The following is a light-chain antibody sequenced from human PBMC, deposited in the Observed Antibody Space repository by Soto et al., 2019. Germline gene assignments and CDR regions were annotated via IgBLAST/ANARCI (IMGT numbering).Light chain of an antibody. CDR1: SSDIGAYNF. CDR2: EVS. V-gene: IGLV2-14*01. J-gene: IGLJ2*01. Sequence: QSALTQPASVSGSPGQSITISCTGTSSDIGAYNFVSWYQQHPDKAPKLMIYEVSNRPSGVSNRFSGSKSGITASLTISGRQAEDEADYYCSSYKTNRDVLFGGGTKLTVL. CDR3: SSYKTNRDVL.